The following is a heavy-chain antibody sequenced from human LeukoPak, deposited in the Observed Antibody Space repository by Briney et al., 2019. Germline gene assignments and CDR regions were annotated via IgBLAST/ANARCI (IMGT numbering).Heavy chain of an antibody. Sequence: KPSETLSLTCTVSGGSISSSTYYWGWIRQPPGKGLEWIGYIYYSGSTNYNPSLNSRFTISVDTSKNQYSLKLSSVTAADTAVYYCATRSGRGAGPFSFDYWGQGTLVTVSS. V-gene: IGHV4-61*05. D-gene: IGHD6-19*01. CDR3: ATRSGRGAGPFSFDY. CDR1: GGSISSSTYY. CDR2: IYYSGST. J-gene: IGHJ4*02.